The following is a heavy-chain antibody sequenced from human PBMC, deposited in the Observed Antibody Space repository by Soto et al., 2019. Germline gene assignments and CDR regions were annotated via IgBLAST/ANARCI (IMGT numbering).Heavy chain of an antibody. J-gene: IGHJ5*02. CDR2: INPNSGGT. V-gene: IGHV1-2*02. D-gene: IGHD3-9*01. CDR1: GSNFIDYY. Sequence: ASVKVSCKASGSNFIDYYIHWVRQAPGQGLEWMGWINPNSGGTNLPQKFQARVAMTRDTSINTVYMELTRLRSDDTAVYYCARRYDTLTVLNWLDPWGQGTQVTVSS. CDR3: ARRYDTLTVLNWLDP.